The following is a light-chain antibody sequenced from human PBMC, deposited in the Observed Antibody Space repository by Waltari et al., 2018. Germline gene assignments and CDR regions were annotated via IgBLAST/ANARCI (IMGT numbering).Light chain of an antibody. CDR3: QHYVRLPAT. Sequence: EIVLTQSPGTLSLSPGERATLSCRASQSVGRTLAWYQQKPGQAPRLLMSGASSRATGTPDRLSGSGSGTDFSLTISRLEPEDFAVYYCQHYVRLPATFGQGTKVEIK. J-gene: IGKJ1*01. V-gene: IGKV3-20*01. CDR1: QSVGRT. CDR2: GAS.